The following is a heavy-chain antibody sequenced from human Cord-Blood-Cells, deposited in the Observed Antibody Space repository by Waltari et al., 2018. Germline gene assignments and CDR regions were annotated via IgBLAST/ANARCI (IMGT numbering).Heavy chain of an antibody. D-gene: IGHD6-13*01. J-gene: IGHJ3*02. Sequence: IRQPPGKGLEWIGYIYYSGSTNYNPSLKSRVTISVDTSKNQFSLKLSSVTAADTAVYYCAREGDSSSWYLGSEDVDDAFDIWGQGTMVTVSS. CDR2: IYYSGST. V-gene: IGHV4-59*01. CDR3: AREGDSSSWYLGSEDVDDAFDI.